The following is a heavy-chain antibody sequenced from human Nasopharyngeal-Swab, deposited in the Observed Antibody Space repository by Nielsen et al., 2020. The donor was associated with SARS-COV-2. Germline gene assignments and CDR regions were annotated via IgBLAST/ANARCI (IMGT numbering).Heavy chain of an antibody. D-gene: IGHD3-10*01. CDR3: ARGASDYGSGSYFAEDYYYYGMDV. Sequence: GESLKISCAASGFRFSDYVMHWVRQAPGQGLEWVSRLSHDGTTTSYADSVKGRFTVSRDNAKNTMYLQMNSLRAEDTAVYYCARGASDYGSGSYFAEDYYYYGMDVWGQGTTVTVSS. J-gene: IGHJ6*02. CDR1: GFRFSDYV. CDR2: LSHDGTTT. V-gene: IGHV3-74*03.